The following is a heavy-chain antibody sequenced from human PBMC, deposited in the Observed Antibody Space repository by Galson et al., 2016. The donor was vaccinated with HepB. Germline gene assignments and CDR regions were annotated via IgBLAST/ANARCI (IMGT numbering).Heavy chain of an antibody. J-gene: IGHJ5*02. CDR2: INPNSGGT. D-gene: IGHD3-9*01. CDR1: GYTFTGYY. CDR3: TRGGYYDISVGWFDP. Sequence: KASGYTFTGYYMHWVRQAPGQGLEWMGWINPNSGGTNYAQKFQGRVTMTRDTSITTAYMELGRLRSDDTAVYYCTRGGYYDISVGWFDPWGQGTLVTVSS. V-gene: IGHV1-2*02.